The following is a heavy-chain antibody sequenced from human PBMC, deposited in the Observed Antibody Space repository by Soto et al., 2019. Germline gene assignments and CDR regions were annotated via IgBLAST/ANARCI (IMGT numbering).Heavy chain of an antibody. CDR3: ARDGSGCSSTSCYLSGYYYYGMDV. CDR1: GFTFSSYA. V-gene: IGHV3-30-3*01. J-gene: IGHJ6*02. Sequence: SGGSLRLSCAASGFTFSSYAMHWVRQAPGKGLEWVAVISYDGSNKYYADSVKGRFTISRDNSKNTLYLQMNSLRAEDTAVYYCARDGSGCSSTSCYLSGYYYYGMDVWGQGTTVTVSS. D-gene: IGHD2-2*01. CDR2: ISYDGSNK.